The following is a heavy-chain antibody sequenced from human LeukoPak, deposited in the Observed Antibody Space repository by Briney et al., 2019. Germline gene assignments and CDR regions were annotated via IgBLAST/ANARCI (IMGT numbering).Heavy chain of an antibody. CDR2: INHSGST. Sequence: PSETLSLTCAVYGGSFSGYYWSWIRQPPGKGLEWIGEINHSGSTNYNPSLKSRVTISVDTSKNQFSLKLSSVTAADTAVYYCAGGPQYYYYYMDVWGKGTTVTVSS. CDR1: GGSFSGYY. CDR3: AGGPQYYYYYMDV. V-gene: IGHV4-34*01. J-gene: IGHJ6*03.